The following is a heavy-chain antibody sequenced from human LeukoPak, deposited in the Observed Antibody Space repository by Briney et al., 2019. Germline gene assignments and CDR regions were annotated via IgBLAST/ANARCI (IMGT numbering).Heavy chain of an antibody. J-gene: IGHJ4*02. D-gene: IGHD3-16*01. CDR2: IKEDGSEK. CDR1: GFTFRSHW. V-gene: IGHV3-7*01. CDR3: AREGGPGFDY. Sequence: GVSLRLSCAASGFTFRSHWMTGVRQATGKGLQWVANIKEDGSEKYYVGSVRGRFTISRDNAKNSLYLQMNSLRAEDTALYYCAREGGPGFDYWGQGTLVTVSS.